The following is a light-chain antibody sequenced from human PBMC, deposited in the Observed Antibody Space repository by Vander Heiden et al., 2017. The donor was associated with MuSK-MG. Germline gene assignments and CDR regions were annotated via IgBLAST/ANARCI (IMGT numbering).Light chain of an antibody. J-gene: IGLJ2*01. V-gene: IGLV2-14*03. CDR3: SSYTSSSTLVV. Sequence: QSALTQPSSVSGSPGQSITNSCTVTSSDVVGYNYFSWYHQHPGKAPKLMIYDVSIRPSGVSHRFSSSKSGNTASLTITGLQAEDEADYYCSSYTSSSTLVVFGGGTKLTVL. CDR1: SSDVVGYNY. CDR2: DVS.